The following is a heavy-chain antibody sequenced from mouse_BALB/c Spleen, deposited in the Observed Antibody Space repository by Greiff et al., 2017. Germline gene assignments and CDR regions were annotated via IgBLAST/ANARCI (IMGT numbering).Heavy chain of an antibody. V-gene: IGHV1-9*01. Sequence: VQLQQSGAELMKPGASVTISCKATGYTFSSYWIEWVKQRPGHGLEWIGEILPGSGSTNYNEKFKGKATFTADTSSNTAYMQRSSLTSEDSAVYYCARGVYGNQYYYAMDYWGQGTSVTVSS. D-gene: IGHD2-10*02. CDR1: GYTFSSYW. CDR2: ILPGSGST. CDR3: ARGVYGNQYYYAMDY. J-gene: IGHJ4*01.